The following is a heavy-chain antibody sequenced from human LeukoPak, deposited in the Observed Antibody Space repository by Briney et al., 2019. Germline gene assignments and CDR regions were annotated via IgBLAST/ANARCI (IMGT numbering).Heavy chain of an antibody. CDR1: GFAVGSNY. CDR3: ARDSGAAQWLVAGIDFDY. CDR2: IYSGGAI. D-gene: IGHD6-19*01. V-gene: IGHV3-53*01. Sequence: PGGSLRLSCVASGFAVGSNYMSWVRQAPGKGLEWVSLIYSGGAIRYADSVKGRFTISRDSSKNTLFLQMNDLTVEDTARYYCARDSGAAQWLVAGIDFDYWGQGTLVTVSS. J-gene: IGHJ4*02.